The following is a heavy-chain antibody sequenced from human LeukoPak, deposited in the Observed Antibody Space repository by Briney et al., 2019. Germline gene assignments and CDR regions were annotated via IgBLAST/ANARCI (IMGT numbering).Heavy chain of an antibody. D-gene: IGHD2-2*01. CDR2: ISYDGSNK. CDR3: AKGALPAAISRYFDL. V-gene: IGHV3-30-3*01. CDR1: GFTFSSYA. J-gene: IGHJ2*01. Sequence: GGSLRLSCAASGFTFSSYAMHWVRQAPGKGLEWVAVISYDGSNKYYADSVKGRFTISRDNSKNTLYLQMNSLRAEDTAVYYCAKGALPAAISRYFDLWGRGTLVTVSS.